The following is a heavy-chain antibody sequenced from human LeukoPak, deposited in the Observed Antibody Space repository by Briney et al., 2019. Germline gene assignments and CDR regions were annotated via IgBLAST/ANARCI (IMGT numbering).Heavy chain of an antibody. CDR3: ARTYYDILTGYNPYFDY. V-gene: IGHV3-21*01. D-gene: IGHD3-9*01. CDR1: GSTFSSYS. Sequence: GGSLRLSCAASGSTFSSYSMNWVRQAPGKGLEWVSSISSSSSYIYYADSVKGRFTISRDNAKNFLYLQMNSLRAEDTAVYYCARTYYDILTGYNPYFDYWGQGILVTVSS. CDR2: ISSSSSYI. J-gene: IGHJ4*02.